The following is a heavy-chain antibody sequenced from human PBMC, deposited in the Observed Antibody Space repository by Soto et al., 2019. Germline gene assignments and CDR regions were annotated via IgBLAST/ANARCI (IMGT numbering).Heavy chain of an antibody. J-gene: IGHJ4*02. V-gene: IGHV1-69*02. D-gene: IGHD3-9*01. Sequence: GASVKVSCKASGGTFSSYSISWVRQAPGQGLEWMGRIIPILGIANYAQKFQGRVTNTADKSTNTAYMELSSLRSDDTAVYYCARGILTGYPPREYYFDHWGQGTLVTVSS. CDR2: IIPILGIA. CDR1: GGTFSSYS. CDR3: ARGILTGYPPREYYFDH.